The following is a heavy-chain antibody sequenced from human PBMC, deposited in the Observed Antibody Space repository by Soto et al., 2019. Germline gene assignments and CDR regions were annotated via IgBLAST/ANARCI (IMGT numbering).Heavy chain of an antibody. V-gene: IGHV3-7*01. Sequence: EVQLVESGGGLVHLGGSRRLSCAASGFTFSSYWMTWVRQAPGKGLEWVANIKHDGSEKYYVDSVKGRFTISRDNARNSVFLEMKSLRAEDTAVYSCVRDRSGSYLEGFDYWGQGTLVTVPS. J-gene: IGHJ4*02. CDR2: IKHDGSEK. CDR3: VRDRSGSYLEGFDY. D-gene: IGHD1-26*01. CDR1: GFTFSSYW.